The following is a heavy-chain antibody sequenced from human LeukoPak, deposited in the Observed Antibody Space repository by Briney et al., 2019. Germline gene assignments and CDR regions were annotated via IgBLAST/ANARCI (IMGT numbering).Heavy chain of an antibody. J-gene: IGHJ3*01. D-gene: IGHD5-24*01. CDR2: INQDGVEK. V-gene: IGHV3-7*05. CDR1: GFTFTTYW. CDR3: ARGFDGYYGFDL. Sequence: PGWALRLSCAASGFTFTTYWMSWVRQAAGKGLEWVANINQDGVEKYYVASVRGRLTISRDNAKNSMYVQMNSLRAEDTAVYYCARGFDGYYGFDLWGQGTMVTVSS.